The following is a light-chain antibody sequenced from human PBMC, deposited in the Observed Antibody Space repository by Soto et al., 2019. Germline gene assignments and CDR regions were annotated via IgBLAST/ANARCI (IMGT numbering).Light chain of an antibody. CDR2: AAS. V-gene: IGKV1-39*01. CDR1: QSISTY. CDR3: QQNYSTPRT. J-gene: IGKJ2*02. Sequence: DIQMTQSPSSLSASVGDRVTITCRASQSISTYLNWYQQKVGKAPKLLIYAASSLQRGVPSRFSGSGSGTDFTLTISTLQPEDFAPYYFQQNYSTPRTFGQGTKLDIK.